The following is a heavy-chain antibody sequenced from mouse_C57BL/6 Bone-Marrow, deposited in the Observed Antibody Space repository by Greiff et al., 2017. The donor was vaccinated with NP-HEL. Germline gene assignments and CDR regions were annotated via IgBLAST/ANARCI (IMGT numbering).Heavy chain of an antibody. D-gene: IGHD1-1*01. CDR3: ASHGSSPFAY. CDR1: GFTFSDYG. J-gene: IGHJ3*01. Sequence: EVTLVESGGGLVQPGGSLKLSCAASGFTFSDYGMAWVRQAPRKGPEWVAFISNLAYSIYYADTVTGRFTISRENAKNTLYLEMSSLRSEDTAMYYCASHGSSPFAYWGQGTLVTVSA. CDR2: ISNLAYSI. V-gene: IGHV5-15*01.